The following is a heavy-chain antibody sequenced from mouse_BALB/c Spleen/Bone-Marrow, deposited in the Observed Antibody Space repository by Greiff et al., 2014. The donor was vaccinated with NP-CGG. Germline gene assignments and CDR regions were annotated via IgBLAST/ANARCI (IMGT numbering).Heavy chain of an antibody. CDR3: ARVLGRPF. J-gene: IGHJ3*01. V-gene: IGHV1-54*03. CDR1: GYAFTNYL. D-gene: IGHD4-1*01. CDR2: INPGSGGT. Sequence: VMLVESGAEVVRPGTSVKVSCKASGYAFTNYLIDWIKQRPGQGLEWIGLINPGSGGTNYNEKFKGKATLTADKSSSTAYMQLSSLTSDDSAVYFCARVLGRPFWGRGTLVTVST.